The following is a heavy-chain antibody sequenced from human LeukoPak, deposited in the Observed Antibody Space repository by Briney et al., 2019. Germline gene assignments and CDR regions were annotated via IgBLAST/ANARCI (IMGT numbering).Heavy chain of an antibody. Sequence: GGSLRLSCAASGFTFTNYAVSWVRQAPGKGLEWVSGISVSGDSANYADSVKGRFTISRDNSKNTLYLQMNSLRAEDTAVYYCAKWTRDFNYDDSSGYFDYWGQGTLVTVSS. CDR1: GFTFTNYA. CDR2: ISVSGDSA. J-gene: IGHJ4*02. CDR3: AKWTRDFNYDDSSGYFDY. V-gene: IGHV3-23*01. D-gene: IGHD3-22*01.